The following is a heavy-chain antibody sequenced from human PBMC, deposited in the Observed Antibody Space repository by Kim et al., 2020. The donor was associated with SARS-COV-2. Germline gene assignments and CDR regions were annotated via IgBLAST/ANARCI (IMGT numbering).Heavy chain of an antibody. CDR2: ICSSSSNI. D-gene: IGHD1-1*01. V-gene: IGHV3-21*01. J-gene: IGHJ6*02. Sequence: GGSLRLSCAASGFTFSSYSLNWVRQAPGKGLEWVAFICSSSSNIYYADSVKGRFTISRDNSKNTLSLQMNSLRAEDTAVYYCARVIHMERHNPWYYYGMDVWGQGTTVTVS. CDR1: GFTFSSYS. CDR3: ARVIHMERHNPWYYYGMDV.